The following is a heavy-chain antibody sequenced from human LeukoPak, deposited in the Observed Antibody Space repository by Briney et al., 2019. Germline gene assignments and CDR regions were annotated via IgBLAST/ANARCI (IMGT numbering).Heavy chain of an antibody. V-gene: IGHV3-9*01. CDR2: ISWNSGNI. CDR1: GFTFGDFA. J-gene: IGHJ4*02. Sequence: PGGSLRLSCAASGFTFGDFAMHWVRHAPGKGLEWVSGISWNSGNIGYADSVKGRFTISRDNAKDSLYLQMNSLRPEDTALYYCANLHGDYRDYWGQGTQVTVSS. CDR3: ANLHGDYRDY. D-gene: IGHD4-17*01.